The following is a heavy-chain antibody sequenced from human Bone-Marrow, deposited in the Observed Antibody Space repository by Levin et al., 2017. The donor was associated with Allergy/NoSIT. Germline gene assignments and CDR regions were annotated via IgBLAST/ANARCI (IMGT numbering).Heavy chain of an antibody. V-gene: IGHV4-34*01. Sequence: SETLSLTCAVYGGSFSGYYWSWIRQPPGKGLEWIGEINHSGSTNYNPSLKSRVTISVDTSKNQFSLKLSSVTAADTAVYYCARIRTKHYYGSGSYYNSGHFDYWGQGTLVTVSS. CDR2: INHSGST. J-gene: IGHJ4*02. D-gene: IGHD3-10*01. CDR1: GGSFSGYY. CDR3: ARIRTKHYYGSGSYYNSGHFDY.